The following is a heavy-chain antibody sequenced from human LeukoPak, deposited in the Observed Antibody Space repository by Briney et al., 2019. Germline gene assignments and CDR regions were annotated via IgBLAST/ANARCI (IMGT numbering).Heavy chain of an antibody. CDR2: IYTSGST. Sequence: SETLSLTCTVSGGSISSYYWSWIRQPAGKGLGWIGRIYTSGSTNYNPSLKSRVTMSVDASKNQFSLKLSSVTAADTAVYYCARCYYYYYYMDVWGKGTTVTVSS. V-gene: IGHV4-4*07. CDR1: GGSISSYY. J-gene: IGHJ6*03. CDR3: ARCYYYYYYMDV.